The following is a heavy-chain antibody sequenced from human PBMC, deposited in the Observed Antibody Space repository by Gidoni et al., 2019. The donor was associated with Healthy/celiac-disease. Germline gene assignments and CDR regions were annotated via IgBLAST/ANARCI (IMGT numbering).Heavy chain of an antibody. J-gene: IGHJ4*02. V-gene: IGHV3-43D*03. CDR3: AKDLGRGDGYNFLDY. CDR1: GFPFDDYA. D-gene: IGHD5-12*01. CDR2: ISWDGGST. Sequence: EVQLVESGGVVVPPGGSLTLSCAASGFPFDDYAMHWVRQAPGKGLEWVYLISWDGGSTYYADSVKGRFTISRDNSKNSLYLQMNSLRAEDTALYYCAKDLGRGDGYNFLDYWGQGTLVTVSS.